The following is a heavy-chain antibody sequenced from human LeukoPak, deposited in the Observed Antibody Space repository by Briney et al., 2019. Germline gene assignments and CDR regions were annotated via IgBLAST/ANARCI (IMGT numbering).Heavy chain of an antibody. D-gene: IGHD3-22*01. CDR1: GGSISSSSYY. J-gene: IGHJ5*02. CDR3: ARHYYDSSGPPFEA. Sequence: SETLSLTCTVSGGSISSSSYYWGWLRQPPGKGLEWIGSIYYSGSIYYNPSLKSRVTISVDTSKNQFSLKLSSVTAADTAVYYCARHYYDSSGPPFEAWGQGTLVTVSS. CDR2: IYYSGSI. V-gene: IGHV4-39*01.